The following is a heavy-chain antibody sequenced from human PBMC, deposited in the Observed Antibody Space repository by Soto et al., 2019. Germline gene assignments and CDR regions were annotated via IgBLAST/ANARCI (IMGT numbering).Heavy chain of an antibody. J-gene: IGHJ4*02. CDR2: IYYSGST. CDR1: GGSIGSYY. V-gene: IGHV4-59*08. CDR3: ARTRSDSGYDWDFDY. D-gene: IGHD5-12*01. Sequence: SETLSLTCTVSGGSIGSYYWSWIRQPPGKGLEWIGYIYYSGSTNYNPSLKSRVTISVDTSKNQFSLKLSSVTAADTAVYYCARTRSDSGYDWDFDYWGQGTLVTVSS.